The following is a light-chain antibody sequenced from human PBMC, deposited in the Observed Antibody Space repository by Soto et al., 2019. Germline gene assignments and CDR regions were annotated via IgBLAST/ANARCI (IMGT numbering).Light chain of an antibody. J-gene: IGLJ1*01. CDR3: CSYGGSSTYV. CDR1: SSDVGSYNL. Sequence: QSVLTQPASVSGSPGQSTTISCTGTSSDVGSYNLVSWYQQHPGKAPKLMIYEVSKRPSGVSNRFSGSKSANTASLTISGLQADDEADYYCCSYGGSSTYVSGTGTKGTVL. CDR2: EVS. V-gene: IGLV2-23*02.